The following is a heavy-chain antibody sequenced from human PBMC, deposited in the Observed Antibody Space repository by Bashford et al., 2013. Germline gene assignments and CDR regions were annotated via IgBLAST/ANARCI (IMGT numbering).Heavy chain of an antibody. CDR2: ISAIRGYI. CDR3: AREGFGESFDY. Sequence: GSLRLSCAASGFTFSDYSMNWVRQAPGKGLEWVSSISAIRGYIYYADSMKGRFTISRDNAKNSLYLQMNSLRAEDTAVYYCAREGFGESFDYWGQGTLVTVSS. CDR1: GFTFSDYS. D-gene: IGHD3-10*01. J-gene: IGHJ4*02. V-gene: IGHV3-21*06.